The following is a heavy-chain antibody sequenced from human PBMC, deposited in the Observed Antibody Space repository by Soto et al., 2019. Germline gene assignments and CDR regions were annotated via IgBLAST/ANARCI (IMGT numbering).Heavy chain of an antibody. J-gene: IGHJ4*02. D-gene: IGHD6-6*01. CDR3: AIEYSSSPPYYPIGY. V-gene: IGHV1-69*13. Sequence: SVKVSCKASGGTFSSYSISWVRQAPGQGLEWMGGIIPVFGTANYAQKFQGRVTITADESTSTAYMELSSLRSEDTAVYYCAIEYSSSPPYYPIGYWGQGTLVTVSS. CDR2: IIPVFGTA. CDR1: GGTFSSYS.